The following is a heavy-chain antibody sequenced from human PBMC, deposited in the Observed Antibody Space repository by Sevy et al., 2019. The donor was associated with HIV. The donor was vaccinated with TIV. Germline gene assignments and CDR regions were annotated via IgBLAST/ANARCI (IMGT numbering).Heavy chain of an antibody. D-gene: IGHD3-10*01. J-gene: IGHJ4*02. CDR1: GYTFTSYG. V-gene: IGHV1-18*01. CDR2: ISAYNGNT. Sequence: ASVKVSCKASGYTFTSYGISWVRQAPGQGLEWMGWISAYNGNTNYAQKLQGRVTMTTDTSTSTAYMELRSLRSDDTAVYYCARGTTVTYHYGSGKDYFDYWGQGTLVTVSS. CDR3: ARGTTVTYHYGSGKDYFDY.